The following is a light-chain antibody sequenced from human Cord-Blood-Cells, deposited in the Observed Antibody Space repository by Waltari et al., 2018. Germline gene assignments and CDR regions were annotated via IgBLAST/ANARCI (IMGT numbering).Light chain of an antibody. CDR2: DAS. Sequence: EIVLTQSPATLSLSPGERATLSCRASQSVRSYLAWYQQKPGQAPRLLIYDASNRATGIPARFSGSGSGTDVTLTISSLEPEDFAVYYCQQRSNWPLFTFGPGTKVDIK. J-gene: IGKJ3*01. CDR3: QQRSNWPLFT. CDR1: QSVRSY. V-gene: IGKV3-11*01.